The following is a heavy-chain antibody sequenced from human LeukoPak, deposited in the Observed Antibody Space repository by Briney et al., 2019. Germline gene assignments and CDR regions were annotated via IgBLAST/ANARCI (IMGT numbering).Heavy chain of an antibody. V-gene: IGHV3-13*01. D-gene: IGHD3-10*01. Sequence: PGGSLRLSCVASGFTLSSYDMHWVGETTGESLEWGSIIYKTGEAFYPDSVKGRFTISREGAKHSLYLQMNSLRAGDTAVYYCAREMSGSNDAFDVWGQGTMATVSS. CDR2: IYKTGEA. J-gene: IGHJ3*01. CDR1: GFTLSSYD. CDR3: AREMSGSNDAFDV.